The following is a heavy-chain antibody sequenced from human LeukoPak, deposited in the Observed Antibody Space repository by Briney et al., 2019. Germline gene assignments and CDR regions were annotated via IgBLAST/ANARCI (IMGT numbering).Heavy chain of an antibody. V-gene: IGHV3-33*06. CDR3: AKTGYSSSWYWDYYYYMDV. CDR1: GFTFSSYG. CDR2: IWYDGSNK. Sequence: GGSLRLSCAASGFTFSSYGMHWVRQAPGKGLEWVAVIWYDGSNKYYADSVKGRFTTSRDNSKNTLYLQMNSLRAEDTAVYYCAKTGYSSSWYWDYYYYMDVWGKGTTVTVSS. D-gene: IGHD6-13*01. J-gene: IGHJ6*03.